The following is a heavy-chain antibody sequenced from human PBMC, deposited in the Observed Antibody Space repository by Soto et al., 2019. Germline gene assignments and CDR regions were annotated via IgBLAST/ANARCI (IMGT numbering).Heavy chain of an antibody. CDR3: ARLGWEGSCYFDY. CDR1: GGSVSSRSYY. Sequence: QVQLQESAPGLVKPSETLSLTCTVSGGSVSSRSYYWSWIRQSPGKGLEYIAYIYYTGSTNYNPSLKSRVAISVDTSRKQFSLKVTSVTAARTAVYYGARLGWEGSCYFDYWGQGTLVTVSS. V-gene: IGHV4-61*01. J-gene: IGHJ4*02. CDR2: IYYTGST. D-gene: IGHD1-26*01.